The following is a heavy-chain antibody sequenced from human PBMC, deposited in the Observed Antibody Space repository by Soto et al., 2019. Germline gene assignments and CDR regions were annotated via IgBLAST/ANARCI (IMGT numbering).Heavy chain of an antibody. D-gene: IGHD2-2*01. CDR3: AKLCGCSSTSLSSPEDY. J-gene: IGHJ4*02. Sequence: GGSLRLSCAASGFPFSIYGMHLVRQSPGKGLEWVAVISYDGSNKYYADSVKGRFTISRDNSKNTLYLQMNSLRAEDTAVYYSAKLCGCSSTSLSSPEDYWGQGTLVTVSS. CDR1: GFPFSIYG. V-gene: IGHV3-30*18. CDR2: ISYDGSNK.